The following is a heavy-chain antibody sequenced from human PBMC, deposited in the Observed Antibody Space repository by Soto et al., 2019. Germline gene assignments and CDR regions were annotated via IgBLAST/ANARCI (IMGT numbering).Heavy chain of an antibody. J-gene: IGHJ6*02. V-gene: IGHV5-51*01. CDR2: IYPGDSDT. Sequence: PGESLKISCKGSGYSFTSYWIGWVRQMPGKGLEWMGIIYPGDSDTRYSPSFQGQVTISADKSISTAYLQWSSLKASDTAMYYCARLLGYCSGWYGTHYYYYGMDVWGQGTTVTVSS. CDR1: GYSFTSYW. D-gene: IGHD6-19*01. CDR3: ARLLGYCSGWYGTHYYYYGMDV.